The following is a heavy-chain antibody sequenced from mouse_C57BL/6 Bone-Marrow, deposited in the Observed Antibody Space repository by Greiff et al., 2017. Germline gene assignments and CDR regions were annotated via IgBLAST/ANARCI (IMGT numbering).Heavy chain of an antibody. CDR2: INPNNGGT. Sequence: EVQLQQSGPELVKPGASVKIPCKASGYTFTDYNMDWVKQSHGKSLEWIGDINPNNGGTIYNQKFKGKATLTVDKSSSTAYMELRSLTSEDTAVYYCARRSTTVGDWFAYWGQGTLVTVSA. J-gene: IGHJ3*01. D-gene: IGHD1-1*01. CDR1: GYTFTDYN. V-gene: IGHV1-18*01. CDR3: ARRSTTVGDWFAY.